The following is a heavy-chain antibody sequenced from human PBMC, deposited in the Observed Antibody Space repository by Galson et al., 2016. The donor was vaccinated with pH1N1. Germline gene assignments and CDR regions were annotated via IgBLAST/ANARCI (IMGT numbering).Heavy chain of an antibody. V-gene: IGHV1-2*06. CDR2: INPNNGDT. CDR1: EYTFIGYY. J-gene: IGHJ4*02. Sequence: SVKVSCKASEYTFIGYYIHWMRQAPGHGLAWMGRINPNNGDTHYAQNFQGRVTMTRDTSISTAYMELNSLRSDETAVYYCARVNTYDSSGYYPFDYWGQGTQVTVSS. CDR3: ARVNTYDSSGYYPFDY. D-gene: IGHD3-22*01.